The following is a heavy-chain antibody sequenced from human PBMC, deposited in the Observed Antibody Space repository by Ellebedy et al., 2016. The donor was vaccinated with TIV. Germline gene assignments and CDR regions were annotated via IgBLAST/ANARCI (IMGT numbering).Heavy chain of an antibody. CDR3: AKDPGNSSGYYSYYYYYGMDV. J-gene: IGHJ6*02. V-gene: IGHV3-23*01. D-gene: IGHD3-22*01. CDR1: GFTFSSYA. Sequence: GGSLRLSXAASGFTFSSYAMSWVRQAPGKGLEWVSAISGSGGSTYYADSVKGRFTISRDNSKNTLYLQMNSLRAEDTAVYYCAKDPGNSSGYYSYYYYYGMDVWGQGTTVTVSS. CDR2: ISGSGGST.